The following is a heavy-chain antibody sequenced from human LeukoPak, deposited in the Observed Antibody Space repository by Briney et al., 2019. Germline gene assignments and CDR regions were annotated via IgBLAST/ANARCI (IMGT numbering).Heavy chain of an antibody. J-gene: IGHJ4*02. D-gene: IGHD2-8*02. CDR1: GGSISSSSYY. CDR3: ARAAGGVPMVDY. V-gene: IGHV4-39*07. CDR2: IYYSGST. Sequence: SETLSLTCTVSGGSISSSSYYWGWIRQPPGKGLEWIGSIYYSGSTYYNPSLKSRVTISVDTSKNQFSLKLSSVTAADTAVYYCARAAGGVPMVDYWGQGTLVTVSS.